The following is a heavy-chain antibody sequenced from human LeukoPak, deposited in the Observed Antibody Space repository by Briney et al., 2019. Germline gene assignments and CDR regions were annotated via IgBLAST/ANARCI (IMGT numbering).Heavy chain of an antibody. V-gene: IGHV3-53*05. CDR3: ARKELYSSSWYAQFPDY. Sequence: GGSLRLSCAASGFTVSSNYMSWVRQAPGKGLEWVSVIYSGGSTYYADSVKGRFTISRDNSKNTLYLQMNSLRSEDTAVYYCARKELYSSSWYAQFPDYWGQGTLVTVSS. D-gene: IGHD6-13*01. J-gene: IGHJ4*02. CDR2: IYSGGST. CDR1: GFTVSSNY.